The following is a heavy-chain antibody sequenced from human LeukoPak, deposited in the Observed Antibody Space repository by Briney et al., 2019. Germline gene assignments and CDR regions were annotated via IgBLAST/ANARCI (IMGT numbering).Heavy chain of an antibody. Sequence: GGSLRLSCSASGFTFSDYDMNWIRQAPGKGLEWISAISGRSSHTYYGDSVKGRFSISRDNAKNLLYLQMNGLGAEDTAVYYCGRAFPPLRTSSAGDLWGQGTLVAVSS. J-gene: IGHJ4*02. V-gene: IGHV3-21*06. D-gene: IGHD3-16*01. CDR2: ISGRSSHT. CDR3: GRAFPPLRTSSAGDL. CDR1: GFTFSDYD.